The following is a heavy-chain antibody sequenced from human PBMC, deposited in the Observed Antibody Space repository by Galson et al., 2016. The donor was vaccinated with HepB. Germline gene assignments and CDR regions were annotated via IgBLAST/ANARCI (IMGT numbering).Heavy chain of an antibody. CDR3: ARTKWGWFDP. CDR1: GDSDSSNSAA. V-gene: IGHV6-1*01. J-gene: IGHJ5*02. D-gene: IGHD2-8*01. Sequence: CAISGDSDSSNSAAWNWIRQSPSRGLEWLGRTYYRSEWYHDYAVSVKSRILINPDTSKNHFSLQLNSVTPEDTAVYYCARTKWGWFDPWGQGTLVTVSS. CDR2: TYYRSEWYH.